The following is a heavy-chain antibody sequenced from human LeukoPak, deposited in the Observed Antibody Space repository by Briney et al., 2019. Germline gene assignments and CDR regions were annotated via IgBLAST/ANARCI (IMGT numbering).Heavy chain of an antibody. J-gene: IGHJ4*02. CDR1: GFTFSSYA. D-gene: IGHD3-9*01. CDR3: ARPPYYDILTGQFDY. Sequence: PGGSLRLSCAASGFTFSSYAMHWVRQAPGKGLEWVAVISYDGSNKYYADSVKGRFTISRDNSKNTLYLQMNSLRAEDTAVYYCARPPYYDILTGQFDYWGRGTLVTVSS. CDR2: ISYDGSNK. V-gene: IGHV3-30*04.